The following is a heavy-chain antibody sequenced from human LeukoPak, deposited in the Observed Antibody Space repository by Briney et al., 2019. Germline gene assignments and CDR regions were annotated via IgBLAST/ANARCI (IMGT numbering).Heavy chain of an antibody. CDR1: GGTFSSYA. CDR3: ARSDALLWFGELSN. CDR2: TIPIFGTA. D-gene: IGHD3-10*01. Sequence: WASVKVSCKASGGTFSSYAISWVRQAPGQGLEWMGGTIPIFGTANYAQKFQGRVTITTDESTSTAYMELSSLRSEDTAVYYCARSDALLWFGELSNWGQGTLVTVSS. V-gene: IGHV1-69*05. J-gene: IGHJ4*02.